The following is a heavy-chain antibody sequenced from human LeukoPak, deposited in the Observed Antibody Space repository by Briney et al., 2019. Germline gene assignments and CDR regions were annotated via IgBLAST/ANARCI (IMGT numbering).Heavy chain of an antibody. D-gene: IGHD6-19*01. V-gene: IGHV4-39*07. CDR1: AVTISSSSYY. CDR3: ARDSALAHAVMFDY. CDR2: IYYSKNT. J-gene: IGHJ4*02. Sequence: PSVTLSLTCTVSAVTISSSSYYWGCLRQPPEKGLESIGSIYYSKNTYYNPSLNTRITISVDRSKNQFSVKLSSVTAADTAVYYCARDSALAHAVMFDYRGQGTLVTVSS.